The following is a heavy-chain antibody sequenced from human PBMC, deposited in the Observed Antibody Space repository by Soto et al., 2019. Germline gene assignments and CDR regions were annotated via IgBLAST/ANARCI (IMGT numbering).Heavy chain of an antibody. V-gene: IGHV3-21*01. Sequence: GGSLRLSCAASGFTFSSYSMNWVRQAPGKGLEWVSSISSSSSYIYYADSVKGRFTISRDNAKNSLYLQMNSLRAEDTAVYYCARDSYYDFWSGYYGLGGWFDPWGQGTLVTVSS. CDR1: GFTFSSYS. CDR3: ARDSYYDFWSGYYGLGGWFDP. CDR2: ISSSSSYI. D-gene: IGHD3-3*01. J-gene: IGHJ5*02.